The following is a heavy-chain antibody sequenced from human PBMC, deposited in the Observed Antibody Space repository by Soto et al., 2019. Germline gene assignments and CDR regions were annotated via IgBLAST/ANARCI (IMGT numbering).Heavy chain of an antibody. CDR2: ITSASDYI. J-gene: IGHJ3*02. CDR3: ARVGTGPSTPLDI. CDR1: GFMFTRST. D-gene: IGHD3-9*01. V-gene: IGHV3-21*01. Sequence: AGGSLRLSCVASGFMFTRSTMNWVRQAPGKGLEWVSSITSASDYIFYADSVKGRFTISRDNAKNSLYLQMNSLRAEDTAVYYCARVGTGPSTPLDIWGQGTMVTVSS.